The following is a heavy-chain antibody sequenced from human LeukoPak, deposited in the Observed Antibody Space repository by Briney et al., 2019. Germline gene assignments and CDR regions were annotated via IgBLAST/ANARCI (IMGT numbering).Heavy chain of an antibody. D-gene: IGHD6-13*01. CDR2: IRNDGTIK. J-gene: IGHJ4*02. V-gene: IGHV3-30*02. Sequence: GGSLRLSCAASGFTFSTYGMHWVRQAPGKGLEWVAFIRNDGTIKYYADSVKGRFTISRDSSKNTLYLQMNSLRAEDTAVYYCAKTGRSSWGFFDYCGQGTLVTVSS. CDR3: AKTGRSSWGFFDY. CDR1: GFTFSTYG.